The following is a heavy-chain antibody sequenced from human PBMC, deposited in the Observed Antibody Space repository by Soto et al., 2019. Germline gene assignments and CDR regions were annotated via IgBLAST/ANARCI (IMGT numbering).Heavy chain of an antibody. D-gene: IGHD3-16*01. CDR3: ARTRWGSLNWFDP. CDR2: INPSGGST. CDR1: GYTFTSYY. J-gene: IGHJ5*02. V-gene: IGHV1-46*01. Sequence: QVQLVQSGAEVKKPGASVKVSCKASGYTFTSYYMHWVRQAPGQGLEWMGIINPSGGSTSYAQKFLGRVTRNRDTSRGTGYMELSSLRAEDTAVYYCARTRWGSLNWFDPWGQGTLVTVSS.